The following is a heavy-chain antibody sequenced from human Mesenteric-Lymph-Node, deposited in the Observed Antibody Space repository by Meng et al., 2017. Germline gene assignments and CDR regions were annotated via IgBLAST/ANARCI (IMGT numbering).Heavy chain of an antibody. J-gene: IGHJ4*02. V-gene: IGHV1-3*01. Sequence: ASVKVSCKASGYTFTNYAIHWVRQAPGQRLEWMGWINPGNGNTGYSQKFQGRVTITRDTSASTASMELSSRTSEDTAVYWCSRGTGSGSYLWDYWGQGTLVTVSS. CDR2: INPGNGNT. CDR1: GYTFTNYA. CDR3: SRGTGSGSYLWDY. D-gene: IGHD3-10*01.